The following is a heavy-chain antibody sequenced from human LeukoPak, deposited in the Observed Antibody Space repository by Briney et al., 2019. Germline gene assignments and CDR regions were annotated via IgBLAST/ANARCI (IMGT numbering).Heavy chain of an antibody. CDR1: GYTFTGYY. J-gene: IGHJ5*02. Sequence: GASVKVSCKASGYTFTGYYMHWVRQAPGQGLEWMGWIHPTSGGTTYAQKFQGRVTMTRDTSVSTAYMELTRLTSDDTAVYYCARDRPALVVVPATYNWFDPGGQGPLVTVSS. V-gene: IGHV1-2*02. CDR3: ARDRPALVVVPATYNWFDP. D-gene: IGHD2-15*01. CDR2: IHPTSGGT.